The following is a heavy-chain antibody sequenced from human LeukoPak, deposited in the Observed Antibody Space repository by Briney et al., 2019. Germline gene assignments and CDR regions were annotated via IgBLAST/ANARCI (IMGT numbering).Heavy chain of an antibody. CDR1: GLTFSDYA. Sequence: GGSLRLSCAASGLTFSDYAMHWVRQAPGKGLEWVADISYDGRNKYYADSVKGRLTISRDNSKSTLYLQMNSLRAEDTATYYCARSPYYDILAGFYYYFDYWGQGTLVTVSS. D-gene: IGHD3-9*01. V-gene: IGHV3-30*04. CDR3: ARSPYYDILAGFYYYFDY. J-gene: IGHJ4*02. CDR2: ISYDGRNK.